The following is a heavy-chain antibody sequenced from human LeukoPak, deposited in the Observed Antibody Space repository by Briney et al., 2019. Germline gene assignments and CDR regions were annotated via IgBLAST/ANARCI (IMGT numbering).Heavy chain of an antibody. CDR2: IYSGGST. V-gene: IGHV3-53*04. CDR3: ARSVTQYYFDY. Sequence: GGSLRLSCAASGFTFSDYYMSWIRQAPGKGLEWVSVIYSGGSTYYADSVKGRFTISRHNSKNTLYLQMNSLRAEDTAVYYCARSVTQYYFDYWGQGTLVTVSS. J-gene: IGHJ4*02. D-gene: IGHD2-21*02. CDR1: GFTFSDYY.